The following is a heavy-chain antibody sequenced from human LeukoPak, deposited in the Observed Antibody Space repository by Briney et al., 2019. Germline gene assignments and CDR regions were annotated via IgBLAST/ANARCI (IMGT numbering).Heavy chain of an antibody. CDR1: GFTFSSYT. V-gene: IGHV3-21*01. J-gene: IGHJ4*02. Sequence: GSLRLSCVASGFTFSSYTMNWVRQTPGEGLEWVSSISGSSYYIYYADSVRGRFTISRDNAENSVYLQMNSLRAEDTAVYYCAKGVRRPHFDYWGQGTLVTVSS. CDR2: ISGSSYYI. CDR3: AKGVRRPHFDY.